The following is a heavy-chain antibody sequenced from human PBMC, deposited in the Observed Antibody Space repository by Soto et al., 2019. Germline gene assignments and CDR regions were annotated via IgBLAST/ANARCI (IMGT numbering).Heavy chain of an antibody. CDR1: GGSVSGYY. Sequence: QVQLQQWGAGLLKPSETLSLTCAVYGGSVSGYYWSWIRQPPGKGLEWIGEINHSGSTNYNPSLKSRVTISVDTSKNQFSLKLSSVTAADTAVYYCARGSKRPSPVADYWGQGTLVTVSS. D-gene: IGHD5-12*01. V-gene: IGHV4-34*01. CDR2: INHSGST. CDR3: ARGSKRPSPVADY. J-gene: IGHJ4*02.